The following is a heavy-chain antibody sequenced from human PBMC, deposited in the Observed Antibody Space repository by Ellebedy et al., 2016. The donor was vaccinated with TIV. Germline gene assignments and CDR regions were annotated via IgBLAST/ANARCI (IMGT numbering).Heavy chain of an antibody. J-gene: IGHJ4*02. Sequence: GESLKISCAASGFTFSNYGMHWVRQAPGKGLEWVAVIWYDGSNKYYADSVKGRFTISRDNSKNTLYLQMNSLRAEDTAVYYCARDVAPSGLENYFDYWGQGTLVTVSS. V-gene: IGHV3-33*01. D-gene: IGHD1-26*01. CDR3: ARDVAPSGLENYFDY. CDR2: IWYDGSNK. CDR1: GFTFSNYG.